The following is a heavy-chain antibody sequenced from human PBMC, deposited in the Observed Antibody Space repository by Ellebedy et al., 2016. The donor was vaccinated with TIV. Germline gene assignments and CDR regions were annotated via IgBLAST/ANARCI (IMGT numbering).Heavy chain of an antibody. J-gene: IGHJ5*02. V-gene: IGHV1-69*06. D-gene: IGHD2-2*01. CDR3: ARVVVVPAAMRDEGEP. Sequence: ASVKVSCKASGGTFSSYAISWVRQALGQGLEWMGGIIPIFGTANYAQKFQGRVTITADKSTSTAYMELSSLRSEDTAVYYCARVVVVPAAMRDEGEPWGQGTLVTVSS. CDR2: IIPIFGTA. CDR1: GGTFSSYA.